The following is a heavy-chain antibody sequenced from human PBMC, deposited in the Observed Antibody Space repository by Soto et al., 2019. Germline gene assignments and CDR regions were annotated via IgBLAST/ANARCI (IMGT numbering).Heavy chain of an antibody. CDR3: ARHRARNWFDP. Sequence: NPSETLSLTGIVSGGSISSSSYYWGWIRQPPGKGLEWIGSIYYSGSTYYNPSLKSRVTISVDTSKNQFSLKLSSVTAADTAVFYCARHRARNWFDPWGQGTLVTVSS. D-gene: IGHD6-6*01. V-gene: IGHV4-39*01. J-gene: IGHJ5*02. CDR2: IYYSGST. CDR1: GGSISSSSYY.